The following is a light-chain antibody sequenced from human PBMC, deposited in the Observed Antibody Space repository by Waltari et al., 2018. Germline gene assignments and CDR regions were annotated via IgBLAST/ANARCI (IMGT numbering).Light chain of an antibody. CDR1: QSISSY. V-gene: IGKV1-6*01. Sequence: IQMTQSPSSLSASVGDRVTITCLASQSISSYLNWYQQKPGKAPKLLIYAASSLQSGVPSRFSGSGSGTDFTLTISSLQPEDFATYYCLQDYNYPWTFGQGTKVEIK. CDR3: LQDYNYPWT. J-gene: IGKJ1*01. CDR2: AAS.